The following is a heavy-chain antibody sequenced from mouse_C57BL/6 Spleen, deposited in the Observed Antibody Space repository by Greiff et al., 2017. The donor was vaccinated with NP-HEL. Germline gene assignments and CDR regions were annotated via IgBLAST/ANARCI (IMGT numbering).Heavy chain of an antibody. CDR1: GFTFSDYG. V-gene: IGHV5-17*01. CDR3: AREAY. CDR2: ISSGSSTT. Sequence: EVQLVESGGGLVKPGGSLKLSCAASGFTFSDYGMHWVRQAPEQGLEWVAYISSGSSTTYYADTVKGRYTISRDNAKNTLFLQMASLRSEDTAMYYCAREAYWGQGTLVTVSA. J-gene: IGHJ3*01.